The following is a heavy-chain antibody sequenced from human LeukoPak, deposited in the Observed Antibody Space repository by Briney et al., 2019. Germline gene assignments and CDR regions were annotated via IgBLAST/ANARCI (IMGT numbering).Heavy chain of an antibody. Sequence: GEPLNISCKGSGYIFTNYWIGWVRQLPGKGLEWMGIIYPSDSDTRYSPSFQGQATISVDKSTSTAYLQWSSLKASDTAMYYCARCSGGGFNVFLFGGFHYWGQGTLVTVSS. J-gene: IGHJ4*02. CDR3: ARCSGGGFNVFLFGGFHY. CDR1: GYIFTNYW. D-gene: IGHD3-16*01. V-gene: IGHV5-51*01. CDR2: IYPSDSDT.